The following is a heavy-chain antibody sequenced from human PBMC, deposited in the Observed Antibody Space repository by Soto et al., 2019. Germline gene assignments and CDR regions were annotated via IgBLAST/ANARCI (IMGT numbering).Heavy chain of an antibody. CDR3: ARHYNTGAVCDY. D-gene: IGHD1-20*01. CDR1: GASVSSSHY. Sequence: QLQLQESGPGLVKSSETLSLTCSVSGASVSSSHYWGWIRQPPGKGLEWIGSVSYSGSPYYSPSFKSRITMSVDTSNNQSSLRVRSVTATDTAVYFCARHYNTGAVCDYWGQGKLVTVSS. CDR2: VSYSGSP. J-gene: IGHJ4*02. V-gene: IGHV4-39*01.